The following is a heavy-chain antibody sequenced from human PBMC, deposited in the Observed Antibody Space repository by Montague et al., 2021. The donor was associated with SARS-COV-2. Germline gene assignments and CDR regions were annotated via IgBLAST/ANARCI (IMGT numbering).Heavy chain of an antibody. V-gene: IGHV4-59*12. Sequence: SETLSLTCSVSGGSTSNYYWTWIRQSPGKGLQWIGYIFYTGSTKFNPSLKSRVTISVDTYRKQVSLRLTSVTAADTATYYCARGVYTRVIFVVSPRYYFDYWGQGNMVAVSA. D-gene: IGHD4-17*01. CDR2: IFYTGST. CDR3: ARGVYTRVIFVVSPRYYFDY. CDR1: GGSTSNYY. J-gene: IGHJ4*02.